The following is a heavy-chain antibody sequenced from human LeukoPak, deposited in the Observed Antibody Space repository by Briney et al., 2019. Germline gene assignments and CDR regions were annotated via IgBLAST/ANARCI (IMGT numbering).Heavy chain of an antibody. V-gene: IGHV3-21*01. Sequence: PGGSLRLSCAASGFTFSSYSMNWVRQAPGKGLEWVSSISSSSSYIYYADSVKGRFTTSRDNAKNSLYLQMNSLRAEDTAVYYCARGVRIAVAGTLKNWFDPWGQGTLVTVSS. CDR1: GFTFSSYS. CDR3: ARGVRIAVAGTLKNWFDP. D-gene: IGHD6-19*01. CDR2: ISSSSSYI. J-gene: IGHJ5*02.